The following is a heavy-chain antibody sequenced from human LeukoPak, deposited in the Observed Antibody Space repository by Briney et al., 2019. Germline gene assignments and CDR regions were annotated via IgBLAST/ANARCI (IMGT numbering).Heavy chain of an antibody. V-gene: IGHV3-7*01. CDR1: GFTFSSYW. CDR2: IKQDGIEK. J-gene: IGHJ3*01. D-gene: IGHD3-10*01. Sequence: GGSLRLSCAASGFTFSSYWMDWVRQVPGKGLEWVANIKQDGIEKYFVGSVKGRFAISRDNARNSLYLQMNSLRVEDTAVYYCAREGMVRGVPDAFDLWGQGTMVTVSS. CDR3: AREGMVRGVPDAFDL.